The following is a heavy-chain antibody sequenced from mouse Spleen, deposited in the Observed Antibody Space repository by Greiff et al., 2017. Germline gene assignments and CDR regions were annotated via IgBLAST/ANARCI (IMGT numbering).Heavy chain of an antibody. CDR2: ISDGGSYT. Sequence: DVKLVESGGGLVKPGGSLKLSCAASGFTFSDYYMYWVRQTPEKRLEWVATISDGGSYTYYPDSVKGRFTISRDNAKNNLYLQMSSLKSEDTAMYYCAREAGSSYYFDYWGQGTTLTVSS. CDR1: GFTFSDYY. D-gene: IGHD1-1*01. CDR3: AREAGSSYYFDY. V-gene: IGHV5-4*02. J-gene: IGHJ2*01.